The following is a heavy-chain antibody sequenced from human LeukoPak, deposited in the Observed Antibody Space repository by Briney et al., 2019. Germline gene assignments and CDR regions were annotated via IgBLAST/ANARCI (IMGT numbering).Heavy chain of an antibody. J-gene: IGHJ5*02. V-gene: IGHV5-51*01. D-gene: IGHD2-2*01. CDR1: GYSFTSYW. Sequence: GESLKISCKGSGYSFTSYWIGWVRQMPGKGLEWMGIIYPGDSDTRYSPSFQGQVTISADKSISTAYLQWSSLKASDTAMYYCASPRCSSTSCPNWSAPGGQEPLVPVSS. CDR2: IYPGDSDT. CDR3: ASPRCSSTSCPNWSAP.